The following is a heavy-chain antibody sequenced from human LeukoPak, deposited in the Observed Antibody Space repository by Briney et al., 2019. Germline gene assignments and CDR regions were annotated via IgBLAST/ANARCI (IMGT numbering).Heavy chain of an antibody. CDR2: IIPIFGTV. V-gene: IGHV1-69*13. Sequence: ASVKVSCKASGGTFSSYAISWVRQAPGQGLEWMGGIIPIFGTVNYAQKFQGRVTITADESTSTAYMELSSLRSEDTAVYYCATLGYCTNGVCYISGFDPWGQGTLVTVSS. D-gene: IGHD2-8*01. J-gene: IGHJ5*02. CDR1: GGTFSSYA. CDR3: ATLGYCTNGVCYISGFDP.